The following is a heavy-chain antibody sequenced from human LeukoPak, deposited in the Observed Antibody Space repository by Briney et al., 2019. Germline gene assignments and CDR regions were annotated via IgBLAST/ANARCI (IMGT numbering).Heavy chain of an antibody. CDR2: ISYDGSSK. D-gene: IGHD3-22*01. CDR1: GFTFSTYA. Sequence: PPGMSLRLSCAASGFTFSTYAMHWVRQAPGKGLEWVALISYDGSSKYYADSVKGRFTISRDNSKNTLYLQMNSLRAEDTAVYWCARQGTSGYRYLDYWGQGTLVTVSS. J-gene: IGHJ4*02. V-gene: IGHV3-30*04. CDR3: ARQGTSGYRYLDY.